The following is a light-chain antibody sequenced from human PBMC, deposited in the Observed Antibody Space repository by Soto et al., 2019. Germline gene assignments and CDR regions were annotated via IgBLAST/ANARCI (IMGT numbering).Light chain of an antibody. CDR2: DAS. J-gene: IGKJ5*01. V-gene: IGKV1-33*01. CDR3: QQYENLPT. Sequence: DIQMTQSPPTLSASVGDRVTITCQASQNINNYLNWYQQKPGRAPKLLIYDASNLEAGVPSRFRGSGSGTDFTFTISRLRPEDIATYYCQQYENLPTFGQGTRLEIK. CDR1: QNINNY.